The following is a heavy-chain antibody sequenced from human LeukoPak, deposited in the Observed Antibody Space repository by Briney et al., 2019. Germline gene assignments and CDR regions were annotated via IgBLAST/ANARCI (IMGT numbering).Heavy chain of an antibody. Sequence: GGSLRLSCAASGFTVSSNYMSWVRQAPGKGLEWVAVIWYDGSNKYYADSVKGRFTISRDNSKNTLYLQMNSLRAEDTAVYYCARDLATVTEGYYYYGMDVWGQGTTVTVSS. D-gene: IGHD4-17*01. CDR3: ARDLATVTEGYYYYGMDV. J-gene: IGHJ6*02. CDR1: GFTVSSNY. V-gene: IGHV3-33*08. CDR2: IWYDGSNK.